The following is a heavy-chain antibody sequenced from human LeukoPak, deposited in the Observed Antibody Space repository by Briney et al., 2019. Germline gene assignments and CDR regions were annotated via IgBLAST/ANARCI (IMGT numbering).Heavy chain of an antibody. J-gene: IGHJ4*02. CDR2: IWYDGSNK. Sequence: GGSLRLSCAASGFTFSSYGMHWVRQAPGKGLEWVAVIWYDGSNKYYADSVKGRFTISRDNSKNTLYLQMNSLRAEDTAVYYCAKDPLYSSSLISDYWGQGTLVTVSS. V-gene: IGHV3-30*02. CDR3: AKDPLYSSSLISDY. D-gene: IGHD6-6*01. CDR1: GFTFSSYG.